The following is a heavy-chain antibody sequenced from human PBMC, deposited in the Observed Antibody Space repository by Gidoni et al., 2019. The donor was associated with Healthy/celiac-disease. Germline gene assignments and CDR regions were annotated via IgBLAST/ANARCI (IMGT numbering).Heavy chain of an antibody. CDR1: GGSISSYY. CDR3: ASHGILRIFDY. Sequence: QVQLQESGQGLVKPSETLSLTCTVSGGSISSYYWSWIRQPPGKGLEWIGYIYYSGSTNYNPSLKSRVTISVDTSKNQFSLKLSSVTAADTAVYYCASHGILRIFDYWGQGTLVTVSS. J-gene: IGHJ4*02. D-gene: IGHD4-17*01. V-gene: IGHV4-59*08. CDR2: IYYSGST.